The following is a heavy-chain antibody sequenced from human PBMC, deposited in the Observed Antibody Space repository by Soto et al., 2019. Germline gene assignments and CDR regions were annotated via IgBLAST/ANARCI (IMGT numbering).Heavy chain of an antibody. V-gene: IGHV4-4*02. Sequence: QVQLQESGPGLMKPSETLSLTCAVSGDSISSRNWWSWVRQTPGKGLEYIGEIHHSGSTNYNPSLKSRVTMSVDKSKNQFALNRNAVTAAYTGIYYCARRKLEMMYVGWFDPWGQGTLVTVSS. CDR1: GDSISSRNW. D-gene: IGHD2-8*01. J-gene: IGHJ5*02. CDR3: ARRKLEMMYVGWFDP. CDR2: IHHSGST.